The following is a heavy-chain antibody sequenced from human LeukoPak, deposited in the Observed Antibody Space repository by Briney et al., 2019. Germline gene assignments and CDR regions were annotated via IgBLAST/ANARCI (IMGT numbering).Heavy chain of an antibody. J-gene: IGHJ4*02. CDR1: GYTFTGYY. Sequence: ASVKVSCKASGYTFTGYYMHWVRQAPGQGLEWMGRINPNSGGTNYAQKFQGRVTMTRDTSISTAYMELSRLRSDDTAVCYCARDLQLEREQSDYWGQGTLVTVSS. V-gene: IGHV1-2*06. CDR3: ARDLQLEREQSDY. CDR2: INPNSGGT. D-gene: IGHD1-1*01.